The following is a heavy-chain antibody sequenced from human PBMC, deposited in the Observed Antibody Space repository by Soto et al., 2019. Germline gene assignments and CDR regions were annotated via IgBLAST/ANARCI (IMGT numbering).Heavy chain of an antibody. V-gene: IGHV4-59*01. CDR3: ARDIGYGDYFFFDY. CDR1: YGAISGYY. Sequence: LSLTFAVSYGAISGYYGSLIRQPPGKGLEWIGYIYSTGSTNYNPSLESRVTISLDTSKNQFSLKLSSVTAADTAMYYCARDIGYGDYFFFDYWGQGTLVTVSS. CDR2: IYSTGST. D-gene: IGHD4-17*01. J-gene: IGHJ4*02.